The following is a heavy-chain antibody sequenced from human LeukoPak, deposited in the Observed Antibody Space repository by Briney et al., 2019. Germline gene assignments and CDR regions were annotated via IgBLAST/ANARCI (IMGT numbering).Heavy chain of an antibody. D-gene: IGHD3-22*01. CDR2: ISSSSSYI. CDR1: GFTFSSYS. CDR3: ARDITMKSMDV. J-gene: IGHJ6*02. Sequence: KTGGSLRLSCAASGFTFSSYSMNWVRQAPGEGLEWVSSISSSSSYIYYADSVKGRFTISRDNAKNSLYLQMNSLRAEDTAVYYCARDITMKSMDVWGQGTTVTVSS. V-gene: IGHV3-21*01.